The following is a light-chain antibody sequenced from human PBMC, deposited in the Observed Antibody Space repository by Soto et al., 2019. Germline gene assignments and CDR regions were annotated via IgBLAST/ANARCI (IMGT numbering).Light chain of an antibody. CDR3: MQALQTPYT. CDR1: QSLLHSDGYNY. V-gene: IGKV2-28*01. CDR2: LGS. J-gene: IGKJ2*01. Sequence: DIVMTQSPLSLPVTPGEPASISCRSSQSLLHSDGYNYLDWYLQKPGQSPQLLIYLGSNRASGVPDRFSGSGSGTDSTLKISRVEAEDAGVYYCMQALQTPYTFGQGTKLEIK.